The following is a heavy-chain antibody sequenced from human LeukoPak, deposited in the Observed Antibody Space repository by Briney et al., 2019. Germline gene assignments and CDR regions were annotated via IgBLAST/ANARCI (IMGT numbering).Heavy chain of an antibody. CDR2: INDRGIAT. CDR3: VRDRGTYRPIDY. Sequence: PGGSLRLSCAASGFTFSNYAMSWVRQAPGKGLEWVSTINDRGIATYYADSVKGRFTISRDNAQNSLYLQMNSLRAEDTAIYYCVRDRGTYRPIDYWGQGTLVTVSS. D-gene: IGHD1-26*01. V-gene: IGHV3-23*01. CDR1: GFTFSNYA. J-gene: IGHJ4*02.